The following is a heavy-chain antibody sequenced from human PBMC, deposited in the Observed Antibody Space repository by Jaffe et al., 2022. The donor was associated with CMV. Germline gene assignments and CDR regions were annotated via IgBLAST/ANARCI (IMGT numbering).Heavy chain of an antibody. Sequence: EVQLVESGGGLVQPGRSLRLSCAASGFTFDDYAMHWVRQAPGKGLEWVSGISWNSGSIGYADSVKGRFTISRDNAKNSLYLQMNSLRAEDTALYYCATQIAAAGTVGFQHWGQGTLVTVSS. J-gene: IGHJ1*01. CDR2: ISWNSGSI. CDR3: ATQIAAAGTVGFQH. V-gene: IGHV3-9*01. CDR1: GFTFDDYA. D-gene: IGHD6-13*01.